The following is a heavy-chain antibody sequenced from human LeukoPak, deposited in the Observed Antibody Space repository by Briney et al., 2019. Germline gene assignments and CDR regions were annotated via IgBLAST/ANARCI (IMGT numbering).Heavy chain of an antibody. D-gene: IGHD6-19*01. V-gene: IGHV3-30*18. CDR1: GFTFSSYG. CDR3: AKQGYSSGWYGPLDFDY. J-gene: IGHJ4*02. CDR2: ISYDGSNK. Sequence: GGSLRLSCAASGFTFSSYGMHWVRQAPGKGLEWVAVISYDGSNKYYADSVKGRFTISRDNSKNTLYLQMNSLRAEDTAVYYCAKQGYSSGWYGPLDFDYWGQGTLVTVSS.